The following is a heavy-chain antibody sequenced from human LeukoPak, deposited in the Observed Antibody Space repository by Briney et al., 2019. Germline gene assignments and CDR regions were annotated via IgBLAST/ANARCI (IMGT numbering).Heavy chain of an antibody. CDR1: GFTFSSYW. Sequence: PGGSLRLSCAASGFTFSSYWMSWVHQAPGKGLEWVANIKRDGSEKYYVDSVKGRFTISRDNAKNSLYLQMNSLRAEDTAVYYCARDGIVATRALDYWGQGTLVTVSS. CDR2: IKRDGSEK. J-gene: IGHJ4*02. V-gene: IGHV3-7*01. D-gene: IGHD5-12*01. CDR3: ARDGIVATRALDY.